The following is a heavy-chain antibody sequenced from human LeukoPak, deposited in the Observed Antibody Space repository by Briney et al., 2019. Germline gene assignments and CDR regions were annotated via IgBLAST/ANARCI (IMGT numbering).Heavy chain of an antibody. CDR2: ISGSGTVT. D-gene: IGHD6-25*01. Sequence: GGSLRLSCAASGFTFSSYEMNWVRQAPGKGLEWISYISGSGTVTYYADSVEGRFTISRDNTKNSLYLQMNSLRGEDTAVYYCARDGTPSYSTGWVYMDVWGQGTLVTVSS. J-gene: IGHJ4*02. V-gene: IGHV3-48*03. CDR1: GFTFSSYE. CDR3: ARDGTPSYSTGWVYMDV.